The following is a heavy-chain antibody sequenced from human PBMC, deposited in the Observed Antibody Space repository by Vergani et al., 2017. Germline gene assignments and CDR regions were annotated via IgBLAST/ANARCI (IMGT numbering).Heavy chain of an antibody. CDR3: AKHQQQLPIYWYFDL. J-gene: IGHJ2*01. Sequence: EVQLLEYGGGLVQPGGSLRLSCAASGFTFSSYAMSWVRQAPGKGLEWVSAISGSGGSTYYADSVKGRFTISRDNSKNTLYLQMNSLRAEDTAVYYCAKHQQQLPIYWYFDLWGRGTLVTVSS. CDR1: GFTFSSYA. V-gene: IGHV3-23*01. D-gene: IGHD6-13*01. CDR2: ISGSGGST.